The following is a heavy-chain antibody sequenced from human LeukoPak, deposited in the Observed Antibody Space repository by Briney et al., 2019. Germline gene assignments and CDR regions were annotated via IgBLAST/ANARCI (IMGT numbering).Heavy chain of an antibody. CDR3: AARKVRGVWFYLDY. Sequence: GGSLRLSCAASGFTVSTYAMAWVRQAPGKGLEWVSTIYDDNTYYADSVKGRFAISTDNSKNTLYLQMNSLRVEDTAVYFCAARKVRGVWFYLDYWGQGTLVTVSS. V-gene: IGHV3-23*01. J-gene: IGHJ4*02. D-gene: IGHD3-10*01. CDR2: IYDDNT. CDR1: GFTVSTYA.